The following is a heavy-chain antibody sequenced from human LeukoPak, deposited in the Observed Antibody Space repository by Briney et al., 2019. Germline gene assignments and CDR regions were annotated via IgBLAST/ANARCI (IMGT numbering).Heavy chain of an antibody. V-gene: IGHV4-4*02. Sequence: SETLSLTCAVSGGSIKSNNWWSWVRQPPGKGLEWIGYIYHSGSTYYNPSLKSRVTISVDRSKNQFSLKLSSVTAADTAVYYCARGSRGHGMDVWGQGTTVTVSS. J-gene: IGHJ6*02. CDR3: ARGSRGHGMDV. D-gene: IGHD3-16*01. CDR1: GGSIKSNNW. CDR2: IYHSGST.